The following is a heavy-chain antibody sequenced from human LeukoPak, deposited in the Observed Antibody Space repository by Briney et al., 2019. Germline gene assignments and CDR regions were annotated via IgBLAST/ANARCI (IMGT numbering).Heavy chain of an antibody. Sequence: ASVKVSCKASGYTFTSYGISWVRQTPGQGLEWMGWISDYNGNTNYAQKLQGRVTMTTDTSTSTAYMELRSLRSDDTAVYYCARDLYRDSLPVSWFDPWGQGTLVTVSS. CDR1: GYTFTSYG. V-gene: IGHV1-18*01. D-gene: IGHD4-11*01. CDR2: ISDYNGNT. CDR3: ARDLYRDSLPVSWFDP. J-gene: IGHJ5*02.